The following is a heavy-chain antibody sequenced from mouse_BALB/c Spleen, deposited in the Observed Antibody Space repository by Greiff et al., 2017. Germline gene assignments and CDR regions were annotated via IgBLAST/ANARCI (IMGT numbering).Heavy chain of an antibody. CDR2: ISYSGST. CDR3: ARDSSGSPFAY. D-gene: IGHD3-2*01. V-gene: IGHV3-2*02. J-gene: IGHJ3*01. Sequence: EVKLMESGPGLVKPSQSLSLTCTVTGYSITSDYAWNWIRQFPGNKLEWMGYISYSGSTSYNPSLKSRISITRDTSKNQFFLQLNSVTTEDTATYYCARDSSGSPFAYWGQGTLVTVSA. CDR1: GYSITSDYA.